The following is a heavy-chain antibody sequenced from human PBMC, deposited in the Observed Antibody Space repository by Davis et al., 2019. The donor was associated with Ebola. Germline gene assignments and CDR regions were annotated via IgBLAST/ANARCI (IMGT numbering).Heavy chain of an antibody. CDR1: GFTFSSYG. D-gene: IGHD3-10*01. Sequence: GGSLRLSCAASGFTFSSYGMHWVRQAPGKGLEWVAFIRYDGSNKYYADSVKGRFTISRDNSKNTLYLQMNSLRAEDTAVYYCASAMVRGVTNYYYYGMDVWGKGTTVTVSS. J-gene: IGHJ6*04. V-gene: IGHV3-30*02. CDR3: ASAMVRGVTNYYYYGMDV. CDR2: IRYDGSNK.